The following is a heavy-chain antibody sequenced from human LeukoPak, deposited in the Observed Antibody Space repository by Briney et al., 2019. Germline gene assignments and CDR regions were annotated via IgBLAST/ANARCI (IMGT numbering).Heavy chain of an antibody. CDR2: ISGSGGST. V-gene: IGHV3-23*01. J-gene: IGHJ4*02. D-gene: IGHD4-11*01. CDR1: GFTFSSYA. Sequence: GGSLRLSCAASGFTFSSYAMSWVRQAPGKGLEWVSAISGSGGSTYYADSVKGRFTISRDNSKNTLYLQMNSLRAEDTAVYYCAKDFHADSNYKKGNYFDYWGQGTLVTVSS. CDR3: AKDFHADSNYKKGNYFDY.